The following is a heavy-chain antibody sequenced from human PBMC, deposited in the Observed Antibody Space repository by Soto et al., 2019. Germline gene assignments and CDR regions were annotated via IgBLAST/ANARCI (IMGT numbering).Heavy chain of an antibody. CDR3: TADLIAVAGSMGDS. V-gene: IGHV3-48*03. Sequence: SLRLSCAASGFTFSSYEMNWVRQAPGKGLEWVSYISRSGSTIYYADSVKGRFTISRDNAKNPLFLQMNSPRAEDTAVYYCTADLIAVAGSMGDSWGQGALVTVSS. CDR1: GFTFSSYE. D-gene: IGHD6-19*01. J-gene: IGHJ4*02. CDR2: ISRSGSTI.